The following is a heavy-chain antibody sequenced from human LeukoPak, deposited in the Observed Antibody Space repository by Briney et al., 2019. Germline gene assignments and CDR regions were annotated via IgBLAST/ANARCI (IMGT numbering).Heavy chain of an antibody. V-gene: IGHV4-34*01. CDR2: TNHSGST. J-gene: IGHJ6*03. Sequence: PSETLSLTCAVYGGSFSGYYWSWIRQPPGKGLEWIGETNHSGSTNYNPSLKSRVTISVDTSKNQFSLKVSSVTAADTAVYYCARGFYGSGRTSYDYYYMDVWGKGTTVTISS. CDR3: ARGFYGSGRTSYDYYYMDV. CDR1: GGSFSGYY. D-gene: IGHD3-10*01.